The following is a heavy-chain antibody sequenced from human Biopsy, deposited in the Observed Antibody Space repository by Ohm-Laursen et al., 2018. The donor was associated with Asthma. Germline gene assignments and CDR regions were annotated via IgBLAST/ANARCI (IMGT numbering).Heavy chain of an antibody. CDR3: ARTTFGDDGFDP. CDR2: IYYSGST. Sequence: TLSLTCNVSGGSINIGDYYWSWIRQPPVKGLEWIGYIYYSGSTYYNPSLKSRVSISLDTSKNQFSLSLTSVTAADTAVYYCARTTFGDDGFDPWGQGTLVTVSS. D-gene: IGHD4-17*01. CDR1: GGSINIGDYY. V-gene: IGHV4-31*03. J-gene: IGHJ5*02.